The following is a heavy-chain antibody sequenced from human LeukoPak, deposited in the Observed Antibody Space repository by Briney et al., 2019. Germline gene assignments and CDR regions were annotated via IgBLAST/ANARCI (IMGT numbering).Heavy chain of an antibody. Sequence: SETLSLTCTVSGGSISSGGYYWSWIRQPPGKGLEWIGYIYHSGSTYYNPSLKSRVTISVDRSKNQFSLKLSSVTAADTAVYYCARDALNHGAFDIWGQGTMVTVSS. V-gene: IGHV4-30-2*01. CDR3: ARDALNHGAFDI. CDR2: IYHSGST. J-gene: IGHJ3*02. CDR1: GGSISSGGYY.